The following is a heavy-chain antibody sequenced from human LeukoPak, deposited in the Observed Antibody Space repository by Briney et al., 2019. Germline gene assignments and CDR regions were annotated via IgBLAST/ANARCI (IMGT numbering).Heavy chain of an antibody. Sequence: SETLSLTCAVYGGSFSGYYWSWIRQPPGEGLEWIGSIYYSGTTYYNPSLESRVTISEDTSKNQFSLMLRSVTAADTAVYFCARQASDYFYYYMDVWGKGTTVTVSS. J-gene: IGHJ6*03. CDR2: IYYSGTT. CDR1: GGSFSGYY. CDR3: ARQASDYFYYYMDV. V-gene: IGHV4-34*01.